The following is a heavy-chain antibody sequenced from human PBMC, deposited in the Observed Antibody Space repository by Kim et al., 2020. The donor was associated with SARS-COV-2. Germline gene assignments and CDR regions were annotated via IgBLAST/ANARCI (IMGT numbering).Heavy chain of an antibody. J-gene: IGHJ6*01. V-gene: IGHV1-18*01. CDR3: ARVTYDILTGDWSRFQCYY. D-gene: IGHD3-9*01. CDR1: GYTFSTYG. Sequence: ASVKVSCKSSGYTFSTYGISWVRQAPGQGLEWMGWISAFNGATNQAQKLQDRVTMTTETSTSTAHLELRSLRSDDTAVYYCARVTYDILTGDWSRFQCYY. CDR2: ISAFNGAT.